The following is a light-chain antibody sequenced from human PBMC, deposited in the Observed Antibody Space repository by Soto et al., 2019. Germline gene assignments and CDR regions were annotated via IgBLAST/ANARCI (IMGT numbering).Light chain of an antibody. CDR1: HGVSGW. V-gene: IGKV1-12*01. CDR2: TVS. CDR3: QQGRTFPFT. J-gene: IGKJ3*01. Sequence: IQMTQSPSSVSASVGDTVTLSCQTSHGVSGWLAWYQQKPGKAPTLLIYTVSNLQSGVSSRFSSSGSGTDFSLTITILQPEDFATYCCQQGRTFPFTFGRGTKVEVK.